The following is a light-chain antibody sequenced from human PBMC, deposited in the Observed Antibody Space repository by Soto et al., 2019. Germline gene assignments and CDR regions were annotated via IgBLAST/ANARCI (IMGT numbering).Light chain of an antibody. CDR3: QSYDNSLSGSWV. Sequence: QSVLTQPPSASGTPGQRVTISCSGSSSNIGRWSVNWYQQLPGTAPKLLVQNNSQRPSGVPDRFSGSKSGTSASLAISGLQSEDEADYYCQSYDNSLSGSWVFGGGTKLTVL. J-gene: IGLJ3*02. CDR2: NNS. CDR1: SSNIGRWS. V-gene: IGLV1-44*01.